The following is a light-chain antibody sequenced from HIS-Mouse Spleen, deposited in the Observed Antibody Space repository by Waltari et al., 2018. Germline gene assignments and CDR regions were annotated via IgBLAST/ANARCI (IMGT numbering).Light chain of an antibody. V-gene: IGLV1-40*01. J-gene: IGLJ1*01. CDR3: CSYAGSYRV. CDR1: SPNIGAGYD. Sequence: QSVLTQPPSVSGAPGQRVTISCTGSSPNIGAGYDVHWYQQLPGTAPQLLIYGNSNRPSGVTDRVSGSKSGTSASLAITGLQAEDEADYYCCSYAGSYRVFGTGTKVTVL. CDR2: GNS.